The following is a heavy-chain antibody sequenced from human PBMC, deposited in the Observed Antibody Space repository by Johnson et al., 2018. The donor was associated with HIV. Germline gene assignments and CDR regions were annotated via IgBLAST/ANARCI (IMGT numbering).Heavy chain of an antibody. CDR2: VWYDGRNK. J-gene: IGHJ3*02. Sequence: QVQLVESGGGVAQPGRSLRLSCEVSGLTFSSYGFHWVRQSPGKGLEWVAVVWYDGRNKHYADSVKGRFTISRDNSINTVSLQMNSLRAEDTAVYYCARDRILTGYDASDIWGQGTMVIVSS. V-gene: IGHV3-33*01. D-gene: IGHD3-9*01. CDR1: GLTFSSYG. CDR3: ARDRILTGYDASDI.